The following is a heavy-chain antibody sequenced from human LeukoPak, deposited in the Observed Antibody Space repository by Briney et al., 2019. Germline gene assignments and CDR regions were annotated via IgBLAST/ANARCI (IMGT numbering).Heavy chain of an antibody. Sequence: GEALNISCKGSGFTVTYHWIAWVRPVPGKGLEWGEIIHSAVSDTPYSPSFQGQVVISVDRSISTAYLQWNSLKASETAMYYCAASPPHCGPDCPFDYWGQGTLVTVSS. CDR3: AASPPHCGPDCPFDY. CDR1: GFTVTYHW. V-gene: IGHV5-51*01. J-gene: IGHJ4*02. D-gene: IGHD2-21*02. CDR2: IHSAVSDT.